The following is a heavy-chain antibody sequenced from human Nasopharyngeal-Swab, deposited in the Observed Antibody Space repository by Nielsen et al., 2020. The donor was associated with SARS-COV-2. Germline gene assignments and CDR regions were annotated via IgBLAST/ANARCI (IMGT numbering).Heavy chain of an antibody. J-gene: IGHJ6*02. CDR2: ISYDGSNK. Sequence: GESLKISCAASGFTFSSYGMHWVRQAPGKGLEWVAVISYDGSNKYYADSVKGRFTISRDNSKNTLYLQMHSLRAEDTAVYYCAKDGDSGYSYGSYYGMDVWGQGTTVTVSS. D-gene: IGHD5-18*01. CDR1: GFTFSSYG. CDR3: AKDGDSGYSYGSYYGMDV. V-gene: IGHV3-30*18.